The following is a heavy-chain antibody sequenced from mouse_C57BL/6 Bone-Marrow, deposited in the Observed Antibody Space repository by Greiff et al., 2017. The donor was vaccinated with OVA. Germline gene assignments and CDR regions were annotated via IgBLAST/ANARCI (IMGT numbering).Heavy chain of an antibody. CDR1: GYSITSGYY. D-gene: IGHD4-1*01. Sequence: EESGPGLVKPSQSLSLTCSVTGYSITSGYYWNWIRQFPGNKLEWMGYISYDGSNNYNPSLKNRISITRDTSKNQFFLKLNSVTTEDTATYYCASRLWTGWGQGTTLTVSS. CDR2: ISYDGSN. V-gene: IGHV3-6*01. J-gene: IGHJ2*01. CDR3: ASRLWTG.